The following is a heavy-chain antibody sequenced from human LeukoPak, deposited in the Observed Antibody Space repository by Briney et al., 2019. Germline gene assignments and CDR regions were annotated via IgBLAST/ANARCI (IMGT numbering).Heavy chain of an antibody. Sequence: GSLRLSCGASGFTFSIHWMHWVRQAPGKGLVWVAHINSDGSRTNYTDSVRGRFTISRDNARNTLFLQMNSLRAEDTAVYYCAAAYSSSQLDHWGQGTLVTVSS. CDR1: GFTFSIHW. CDR2: INSDGSRT. J-gene: IGHJ4*02. V-gene: IGHV3-74*01. D-gene: IGHD6-13*01. CDR3: AAAYSSSQLDH.